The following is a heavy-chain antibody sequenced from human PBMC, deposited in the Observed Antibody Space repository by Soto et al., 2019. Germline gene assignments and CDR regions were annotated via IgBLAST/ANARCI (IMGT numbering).Heavy chain of an antibody. Sequence: ASVQVSCKASGYTFTRYDINCVRPAPGQGLEWMGGMNPNIGNPSCAQKFQGRVTMTADESTSTAYMELSSLRSEDTAVYYCARIKAAANYYGMDVWGQGTTVTFS. J-gene: IGHJ6*02. CDR1: GYTFTRYD. V-gene: IGHV1-8*01. CDR2: MNPNIGNP. CDR3: ARIKAAANYYGMDV. D-gene: IGHD2-15*01.